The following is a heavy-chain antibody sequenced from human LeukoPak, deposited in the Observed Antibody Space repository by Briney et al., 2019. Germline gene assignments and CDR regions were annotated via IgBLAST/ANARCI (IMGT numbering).Heavy chain of an antibody. CDR2: IYPRDSDT. CDR3: ARRRDGYNYAFDI. CDR1: GYSFTSYW. D-gene: IGHD5-24*01. V-gene: IGHV5-51*01. J-gene: IGHJ3*02. Sequence: GESLKISCKGSGYSFTSYWIGWVRQMPGKGLEWMGIIYPRDSDTRYSPSFQGQVTISADKSITTAYLQWSSLKASDTAIYYCARRRDGYNYAFDIWGQGTMLTVSS.